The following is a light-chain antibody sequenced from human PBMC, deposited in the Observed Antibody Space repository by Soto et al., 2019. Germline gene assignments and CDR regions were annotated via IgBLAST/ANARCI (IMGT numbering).Light chain of an antibody. CDR1: QSVSSSY. J-gene: IGKJ1*01. V-gene: IGKV3-20*01. CDR3: QRYGSSRT. CDR2: GAS. Sequence: EIVLTQSPCTLSLSPGERATLSCRASQSVSSSYLAWYQQKPGQAPRLLIYGASSRATGIPDRFSGSGSGTDFTLTISRLEPEDFAVYYCQRYGSSRTFGQGTKVDIK.